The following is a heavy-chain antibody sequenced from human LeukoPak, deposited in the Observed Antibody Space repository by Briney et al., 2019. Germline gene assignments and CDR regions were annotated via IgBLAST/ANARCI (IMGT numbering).Heavy chain of an antibody. CDR1: GYSFTSYW. V-gene: IGHV5-51*01. Sequence: GESLKISCKGSGYSFTSYWIGWVRQMPGKGLGWMGIIYPGDSDTRYSPSFQGQVTISADKSISTAYLQWSSLKASDTAMYYCARQAHYYGSGSYFDYWGQGTLVTVSS. J-gene: IGHJ4*02. CDR2: IYPGDSDT. D-gene: IGHD3-10*01. CDR3: ARQAHYYGSGSYFDY.